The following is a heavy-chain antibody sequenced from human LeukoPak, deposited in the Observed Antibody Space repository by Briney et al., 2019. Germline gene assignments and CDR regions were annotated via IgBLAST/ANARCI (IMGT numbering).Heavy chain of an antibody. V-gene: IGHV4-34*01. CDR3: ARGPFPPFSSGWYSRKPMDV. Sequence: PSETLSLTCAVYGGSFSGYYWSWIRQPPGKGLEWIGEINHSGSTNYNPSLKSRVTISVDTSKNQFSLKLSSVTAADTAVYYCARGPFPPFSSGWYSRKPMDVWGQGTTVAVSS. D-gene: IGHD6-19*01. J-gene: IGHJ6*02. CDR1: GGSFSGYY. CDR2: INHSGST.